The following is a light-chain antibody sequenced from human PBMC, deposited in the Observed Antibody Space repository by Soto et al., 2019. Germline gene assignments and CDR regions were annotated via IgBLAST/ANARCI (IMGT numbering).Light chain of an antibody. J-gene: IGKJ1*01. CDR2: WAS. CDR1: QSVLYSSNNKNY. CDR3: LQYYGTPWT. V-gene: IGKV4-1*01. Sequence: DIVMTQSPDSLAVSLGERATINCKSSQSVLYSSNNKNYLVWYQQKPGQPPKLLIYWASTRESGVPDRFSGSGSETDFTLTISSLQAEDVAVYYCLQYYGTPWTFGQGTRVEIK.